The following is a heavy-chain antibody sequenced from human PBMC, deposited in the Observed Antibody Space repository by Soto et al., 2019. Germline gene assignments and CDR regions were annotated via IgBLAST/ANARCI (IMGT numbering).Heavy chain of an antibody. Sequence: GGSLRLSCSASGFTFSSYSIHWVRQAPWKGLEYVSAISSNGGRTHYADSVKGRFTISRDNSKNTLYLQMSSLRAEDTAVYYCVKDSEMGTIEGYYGMDVCGQGTTVTFCS. CDR3: VKDSEMGTIEGYYGMDV. J-gene: IGHJ6*02. CDR2: ISSNGGRT. CDR1: GFTFSSYS. V-gene: IGHV3-64D*06. D-gene: IGHD1-1*01.